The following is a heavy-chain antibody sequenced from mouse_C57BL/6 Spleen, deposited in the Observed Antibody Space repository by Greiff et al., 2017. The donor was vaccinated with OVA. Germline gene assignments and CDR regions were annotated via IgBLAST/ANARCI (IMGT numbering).Heavy chain of an antibody. CDR3: TSYYYGPFDY. Sequence: VQLKESGEGLVKPGGSLKLSCAASGFTFSSYAMSWVRQTPEKRLEWVAYISSGGDYIYYADTVKGRFTISRDNARNTLYLRMSSLKSEDTAMYYCTSYYYGPFDYWGQGTTLTVSS. J-gene: IGHJ2*01. CDR2: ISSGGDYI. V-gene: IGHV5-9-1*02. D-gene: IGHD1-1*01. CDR1: GFTFSSYA.